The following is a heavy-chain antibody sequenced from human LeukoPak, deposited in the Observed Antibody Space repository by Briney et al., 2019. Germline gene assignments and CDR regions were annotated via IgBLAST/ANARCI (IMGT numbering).Heavy chain of an antibody. CDR1: GFTFSSYS. CDR3: ASTKDTSMSWGAVDI. Sequence: AGSLRLSCAASGFTFSSYSTNWVRQAPGKGLEWVSYISISSGTIYYADSMTGRFTISTDTAKHSLWLQMTSLRAKDTAVYVCASTKDTSMSWGAVDIWGQGTMVTVSS. J-gene: IGHJ3*02. D-gene: IGHD5-18*01. V-gene: IGHV3-48*01. CDR2: ISISSGTI.